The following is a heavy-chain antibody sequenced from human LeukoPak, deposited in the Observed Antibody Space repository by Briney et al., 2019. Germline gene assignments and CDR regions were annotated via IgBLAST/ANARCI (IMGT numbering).Heavy chain of an antibody. D-gene: IGHD2-15*01. CDR2: IYTSGST. CDR3: ASDRIEVDAFDI. V-gene: IGHV4-61*02. Sequence: SETLSLTWTVSGGSISSGSYYWSWIRQPAGKGLEWIGRIYTSGSTNYNPSRKSRVTISVDTSTNQFSLKLSSVTAAATAVYYCASDRIEVDAFDIWGQGTMVTVSS. CDR1: GGSISSGSYY. J-gene: IGHJ3*02.